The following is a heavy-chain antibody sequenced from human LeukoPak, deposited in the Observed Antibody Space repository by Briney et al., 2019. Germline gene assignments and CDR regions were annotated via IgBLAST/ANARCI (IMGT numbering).Heavy chain of an antibody. D-gene: IGHD6-13*01. V-gene: IGHV3-21*01. CDR3: AREQQLDHFDY. Sequence: GGSLRLSCAASGFTFSSCSMNWVRQAPGKGLEWVSSISSSSSYIYHADSVKGRFTISRDNAKNSLYLQMNSLRAEDTAVYYCAREQQLDHFDYWGQGTLVTVSS. CDR2: ISSSSSYI. CDR1: GFTFSSCS. J-gene: IGHJ4*02.